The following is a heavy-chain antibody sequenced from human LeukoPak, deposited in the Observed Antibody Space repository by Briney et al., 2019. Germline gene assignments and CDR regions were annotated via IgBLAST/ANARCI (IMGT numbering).Heavy chain of an antibody. CDR3: ARDRCSGGSCYTSPFDY. J-gene: IGHJ4*02. Sequence: GASVKVSCKASGYTFTSYGISWVRQAPGQRLEWMGWINAGNGNTKYSQKFQGRVTITRDTSASTAYMELSSLRSEDTAVYYCARDRCSGGSCYTSPFDYWGQGTLVTVSS. V-gene: IGHV1-3*01. CDR1: GYTFTSYG. CDR2: INAGNGNT. D-gene: IGHD2-15*01.